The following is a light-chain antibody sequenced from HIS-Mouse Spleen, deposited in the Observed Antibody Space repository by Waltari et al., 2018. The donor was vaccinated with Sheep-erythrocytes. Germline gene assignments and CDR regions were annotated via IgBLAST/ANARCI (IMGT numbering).Light chain of an antibody. CDR2: QDS. V-gene: IGLV3-1*01. J-gene: IGLJ1*01. CDR3: CSYAGSYNHV. CDR1: KWGDKY. Sequence: SYELTQPPSVSVSPGQTASIPCSGDKWGDKYDCWYQQKPGQSPVLVIYQDSKRPSGVPDRFSGSKSGNTASLTISGLQAEDEADYYCCSYAGSYNHVFATGTKVTVL.